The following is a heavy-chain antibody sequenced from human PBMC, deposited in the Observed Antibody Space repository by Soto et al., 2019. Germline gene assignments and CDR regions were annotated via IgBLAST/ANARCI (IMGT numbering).Heavy chain of an antibody. Sequence: EVQLVASGGGLVKPGGSLRLSCAASGFTFSSYSMNWVRQAPGKGLEWVSSINSSSSYIYYADSGKGRFNISRDNATNSLYLQMNSLRAEDTAVYYCSRDNYNDYGDYGFDCWSQGTLVTVSS. CDR1: GFTFSSYS. CDR3: SRDNYNDYGDYGFDC. J-gene: IGHJ4*02. V-gene: IGHV3-21*01. CDR2: INSSSSYI. D-gene: IGHD4-17*01.